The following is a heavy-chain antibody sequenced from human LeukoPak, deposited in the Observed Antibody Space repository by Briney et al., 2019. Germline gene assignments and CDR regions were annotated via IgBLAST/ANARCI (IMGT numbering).Heavy chain of an antibody. CDR3: ARVGVVPAAYYYMDV. Sequence: GGSLRLSCAASGFTFSSYWMSWVRQAPGKGLEWVSNIKQDGSEKYYVDSVKGRFTISRDNAKNSLYLQMNSLRAEDTAVYYCARVGVVPAAYYYMDVWGKGTTVTVSS. D-gene: IGHD2-2*01. CDR2: IKQDGSEK. CDR1: GFTFSSYW. J-gene: IGHJ6*03. V-gene: IGHV3-7*01.